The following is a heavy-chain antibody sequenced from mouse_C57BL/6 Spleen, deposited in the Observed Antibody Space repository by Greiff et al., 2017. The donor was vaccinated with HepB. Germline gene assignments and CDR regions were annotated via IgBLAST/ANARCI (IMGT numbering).Heavy chain of an antibody. CDR3: ARDGYYGGSHFDD. V-gene: IGHV1-76*01. Sequence: VQLQQSGAELVRPGASVKLSCKASGYTFTDYYINWVKQRPGQGLEWIARIYPGSGNTYYNEKFKGKATLTAEKSSSTAYMQLSSLTSEDSAVYFCARDGYYGGSHFDDWGQGTTLTVSS. CDR1: GYTFTDYY. D-gene: IGHD2-3*01. J-gene: IGHJ2*01. CDR2: IYPGSGNT.